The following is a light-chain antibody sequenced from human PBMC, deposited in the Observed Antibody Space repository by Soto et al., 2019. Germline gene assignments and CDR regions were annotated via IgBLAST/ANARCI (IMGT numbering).Light chain of an antibody. CDR2: KAS. V-gene: IGKV1-5*03. J-gene: IGKJ1*01. CDR3: QQYFGYPWT. CDR1: QSINDW. Sequence: IQMTQSPSTLSASVGDRVTITCRASQSINDWLAWYQQKPGKAPNLLIYKASSLQSGVPSRFSGSGSGTEFTLTISSLQPDDFATFYCQQYFGYPWTFGQGTKVEIK.